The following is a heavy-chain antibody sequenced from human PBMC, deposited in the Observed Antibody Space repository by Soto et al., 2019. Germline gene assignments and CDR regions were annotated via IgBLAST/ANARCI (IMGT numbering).Heavy chain of an antibody. J-gene: IGHJ6*02. V-gene: IGHV1-18*01. D-gene: IGHD2-2*01. CDR3: ARDRADIVVVPAAIRDYYYYRMDV. CDR2: ISAYNGNT. CDR1: GYTFTSYG. Sequence: ASVKVSCKASGYTFTSYGISWVRQAPGQGLEWMGWISAYNGNTNYAQKLQGRVTMTTDTSTSTAYMELRSLRSDDTAVYYCARDRADIVVVPAAIRDYYYYRMDVWGQGTTVTVSS.